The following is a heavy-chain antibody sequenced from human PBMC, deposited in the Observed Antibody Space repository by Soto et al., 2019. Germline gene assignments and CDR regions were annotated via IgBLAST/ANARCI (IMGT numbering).Heavy chain of an antibody. CDR3: ARGVTMVRGVIHTPYFDY. J-gene: IGHJ4*02. D-gene: IGHD3-10*01. CDR2: IYYSGST. CDR1: GGSISSGGYY. V-gene: IGHV4-31*03. Sequence: XVQLQESGXXXXXPSQTLSLTCTVSGGSISSGGYYWSWIRQHPVKGLEWIGYIYYSGSTYYNPSLNSRVTISVDTSKNQFSLKLSAGTAADTAVYYCARGVTMVRGVIHTPYFDYWGQGTLVTVSS.